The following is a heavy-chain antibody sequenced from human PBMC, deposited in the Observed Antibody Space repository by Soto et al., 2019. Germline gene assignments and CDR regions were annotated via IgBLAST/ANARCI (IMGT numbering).Heavy chain of an antibody. V-gene: IGHV4-38-2*01. CDR2: IYRRGTT. Sequence: KPSETLSLTCVVSNFSISSGYYWGWIRQSPGKGLEWIASIYRRGTTSYNPSLKSRVTISVDPSKNQFSLMLTAVTAADTAVYYCARTHSGSYYSVFNYWGRGSLVTVSS. CDR3: ARTHSGSYYSVFNY. D-gene: IGHD1-26*01. J-gene: IGHJ4*02. CDR1: NFSISSGYY.